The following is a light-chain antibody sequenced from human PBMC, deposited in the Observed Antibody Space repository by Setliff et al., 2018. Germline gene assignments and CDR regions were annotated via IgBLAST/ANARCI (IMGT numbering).Light chain of an antibody. CDR2: EVS. CDR3: SSYTSSSTRV. CDR1: SSDVGYYIY. V-gene: IGLV2-14*01. Sequence: QSALTQPASVSGSPGQSITISCTGTSSDVGYYIYVSWYQQHPGKAPKLMIYEVSNRPSGVSNRFSGSKSGNTASLTISGLQAEDEADYYCSSYTSSSTRVFGTGTKVT. J-gene: IGLJ1*01.